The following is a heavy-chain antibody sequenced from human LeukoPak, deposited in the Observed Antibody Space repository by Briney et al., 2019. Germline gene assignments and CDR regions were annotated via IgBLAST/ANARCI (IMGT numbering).Heavy chain of an antibody. CDR2: INHSGTT. J-gene: IGHJ4*02. V-gene: IGHV4-34*01. Sequence: SETLSLTCAVYGGSFSGYYWSWIRQPPGKGLEWIGEINHSGTTNYNPSLKSRVTISVDTSKNQFSLRLSSVTAADTAVYYCARHGYCSGGTCWVNWGQGTLVTVSS. CDR3: ARHGYCSGGTCWVN. CDR1: GGSFSGYY. D-gene: IGHD2-15*01.